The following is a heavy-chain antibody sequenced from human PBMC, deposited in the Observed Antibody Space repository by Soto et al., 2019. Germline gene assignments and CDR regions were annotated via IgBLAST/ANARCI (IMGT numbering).Heavy chain of an antibody. CDR2: IKQDGTEK. V-gene: IGHV3-7*01. CDR3: ARGDTHMMTAMDSFDI. CDR1: GFTFSRYW. J-gene: IGHJ3*02. Sequence: PGGSLRLSCAASGFTFSRYWMNWVRQAPGKGLEWVANIKQDGTEKNYVDSVKGRFTISRDNAKNSLYLQMDSLRAEDTAVYFCARGDTHMMTAMDSFDIWGQGTLVTVSS. D-gene: IGHD2-21*02.